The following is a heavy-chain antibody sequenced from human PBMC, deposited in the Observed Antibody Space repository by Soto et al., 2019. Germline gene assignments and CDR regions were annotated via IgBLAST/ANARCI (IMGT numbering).Heavy chain of an antibody. D-gene: IGHD6-19*01. J-gene: IGHJ5*02. Sequence: WWSLRLSCSASVFTCSSYAMSWFRQAPGKGLEWVSAISGSGGSTYYADSVKGRFTISRDNSKNTLYLQMNSLRAEDTAVYYCAKDLEGWSPPWFDPWGQGTLVTVSS. V-gene: IGHV3-23*01. CDR3: AKDLEGWSPPWFDP. CDR1: VFTCSSYA. CDR2: ISGSGGST.